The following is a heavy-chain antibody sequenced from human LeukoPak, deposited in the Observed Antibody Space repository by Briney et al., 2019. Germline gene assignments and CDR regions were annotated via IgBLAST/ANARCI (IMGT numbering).Heavy chain of an antibody. J-gene: IGHJ4*02. CDR3: ARGYCSSTSCYTSPFDY. V-gene: IGHV3-53*01. Sequence: GGSLRLSCAASGLTVSSNYMSWVRQAPGKGLEWVSVIYSGGSTYYADSVKGRFTISRDNSKNTLYLQMNSLRAEDTAVYYCARGYCSSTSCYTSPFDYWGQGTLVTVSS. CDR1: GLTVSSNY. CDR2: IYSGGST. D-gene: IGHD2-2*02.